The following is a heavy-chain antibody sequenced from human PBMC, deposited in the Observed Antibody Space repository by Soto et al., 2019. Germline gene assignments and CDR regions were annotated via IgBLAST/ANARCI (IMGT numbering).Heavy chain of an antibody. CDR1: GYSFTSYW. V-gene: IGHV5-51*01. CDR3: ARQQSPEANWFDP. J-gene: IGHJ5*02. CDR2: IYPGDSDT. Sequence: GESLKISWKGSGYSFTSYWIGWVRQMPGKGLEWMGIIYPGDSDTRYSPSFQGQVTISADKSISTAYLQWSSLKASDTAMYYCARQQSPEANWFDPWGQGTLVTVSS.